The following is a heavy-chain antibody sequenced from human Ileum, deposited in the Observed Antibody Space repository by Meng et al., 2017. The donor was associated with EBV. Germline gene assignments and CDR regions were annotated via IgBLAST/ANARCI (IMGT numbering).Heavy chain of an antibody. D-gene: IGHD6-19*01. V-gene: IGHV1-8*01. Sequence: QVQLVQSGAEAKKPGASVKVSCKASGYTFTSYDINWVRQGTGQGLEWMGWMNPNRGTTGYAQKFQGRVTMTRNISKSTAYMDLSSLRSEDTAAYYCATGVADFEYWGQGTMVTVSA. CDR1: GYTFTSYD. CDR2: MNPNRGTT. J-gene: IGHJ4*02. CDR3: ATGVADFEY.